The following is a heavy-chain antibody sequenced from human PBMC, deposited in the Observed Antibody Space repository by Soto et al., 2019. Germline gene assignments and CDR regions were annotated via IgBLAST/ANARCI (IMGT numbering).Heavy chain of an antibody. CDR3: AKDMRYGSGSYLGNWFDP. CDR1: VFTFDDYA. D-gene: IGHD3-10*01. Sequence: SLRLSCSASVFTFDDYAMHWVRQAPGKGLEWVSGISWNSGSIGYADSVKGRFTISRDNAKNSLYLQMNSLRAEDTALYYCAKDMRYGSGSYLGNWFDPWGQGTLVTVT. V-gene: IGHV3-9*01. CDR2: ISWNSGSI. J-gene: IGHJ5*02.